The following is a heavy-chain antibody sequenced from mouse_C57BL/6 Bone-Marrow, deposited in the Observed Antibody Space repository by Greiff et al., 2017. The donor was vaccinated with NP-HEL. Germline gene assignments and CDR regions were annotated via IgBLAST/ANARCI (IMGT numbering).Heavy chain of an antibody. V-gene: IGHV1-7*01. D-gene: IGHD1-1*01. CDR2: INPSSGYT. J-gene: IGHJ1*03. CDR1: GYTFTSYW. Sequence: VMLVESGAELAKPGASVKLSCKASGYTFTSYWMHWVKQRPGQGLEWIGYINPSSGYTKYNQKFKDKATLTADKSSSTAYMQLSSLTYEDSAVYYCGYGSSYGYWYFDVWGTGTTVTVSS. CDR3: GYGSSYGYWYFDV.